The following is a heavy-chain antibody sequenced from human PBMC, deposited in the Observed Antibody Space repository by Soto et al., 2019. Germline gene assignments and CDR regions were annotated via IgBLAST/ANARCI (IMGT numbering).Heavy chain of an antibody. Sequence: PGESLKISCKGSGYSFTSYWIGWVRQMPGKGLEWMGIIYPGDSDTRYSPSFQGQVTISADKSISTAYLQWSSLKASDTAMYYYAKAMVRGAEYYYYGMDVWGQGTTVTVSS. D-gene: IGHD3-10*01. V-gene: IGHV5-51*01. CDR3: AKAMVRGAEYYYYGMDV. J-gene: IGHJ6*02. CDR2: IYPGDSDT. CDR1: GYSFTSYW.